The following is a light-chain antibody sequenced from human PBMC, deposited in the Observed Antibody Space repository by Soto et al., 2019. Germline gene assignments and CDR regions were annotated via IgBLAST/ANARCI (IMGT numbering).Light chain of an antibody. CDR2: DVS. J-gene: IGKJ1*01. CDR1: QSISRR. Sequence: DIQMTQSPSAMSASVGDRVIITCRASQSISRRLAWYQQKPGKAPRLLIYDVSTLESGVPSRFSGSGSGTEFTLTISGLQPDDFATYYCQQYNSYSWTFGQGTKVDIK. CDR3: QQYNSYSWT. V-gene: IGKV1-5*01.